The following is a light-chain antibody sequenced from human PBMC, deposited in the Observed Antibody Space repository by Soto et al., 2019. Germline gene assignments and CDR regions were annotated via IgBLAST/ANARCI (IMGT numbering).Light chain of an antibody. CDR3: AAWDDSLNGYV. CDR1: SSNIGSNT. CDR2: SNN. Sequence: QSVLSQPRSASWTPGQRVTISCSGSSSNIGSNTVNWYQQLPGTAPKLLIYSNNQRPSGVPDRFSGSKSGTSASLAISGLQSEDEADYYCAAWDDSLNGYVFGTGTKVHRP. V-gene: IGLV1-44*01. J-gene: IGLJ1*01.